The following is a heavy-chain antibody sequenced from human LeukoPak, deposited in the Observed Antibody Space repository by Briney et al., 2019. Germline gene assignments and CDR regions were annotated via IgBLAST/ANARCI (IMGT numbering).Heavy chain of an antibody. J-gene: IGHJ4*02. CDR2: INSDGSST. D-gene: IGHD1-26*01. V-gene: IGHV3-74*01. CDR1: GFTFSSYW. Sequence: PGGSLRLSCAASGFTFSSYWMHWVRHAPGKGLVWVSRINSDGSSTSYADSVKGRFTISRDNAKNTLYLQMNSLKTEDTAVYYCTTVYSGSYGYWGQGTLVTVSS. CDR3: TTVYSGSYGY.